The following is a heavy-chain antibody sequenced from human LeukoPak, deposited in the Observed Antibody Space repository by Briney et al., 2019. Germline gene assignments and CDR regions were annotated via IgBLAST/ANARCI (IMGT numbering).Heavy chain of an antibody. D-gene: IGHD5-18*01. CDR3: ATSGGYSYGYYVDY. J-gene: IGHJ4*02. V-gene: IGHV4-59*01. CDR1: GGSISSYY. CDR2: IYYSGST. Sequence: SETLSLTCTVSGGSISSYYWSWIRQPPGKGLEWIGYIYYSGSTNYNPSLKSRVTISVDTSKNQFSLKLSSVTAADTAVYYCATSGGYSYGYYVDYWGQGTLVTVSS.